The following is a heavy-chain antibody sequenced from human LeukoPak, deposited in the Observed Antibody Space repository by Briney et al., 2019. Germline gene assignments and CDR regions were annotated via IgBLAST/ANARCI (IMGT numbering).Heavy chain of an antibody. CDR1: GGSFSGYY. CDR3: ARAPRHSGSYFIDY. CDR2: INHSGST. J-gene: IGHJ4*02. D-gene: IGHD1-26*01. V-gene: IGHV4-34*01. Sequence: SETLSLTCAVYGGSFSGYYWSWIRQPPGKGLEWIGEINHSGSTNYNPSLKSRVTISVDTSKNQFSLKLSSVTAADTAVYYCARAPRHSGSYFIDYWGQGTLVTVSS.